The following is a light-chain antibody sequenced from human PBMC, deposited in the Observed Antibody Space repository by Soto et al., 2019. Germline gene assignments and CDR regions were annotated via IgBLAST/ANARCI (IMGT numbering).Light chain of an antibody. V-gene: IGKV3D-20*02. CDR1: QSVSSSY. CDR2: DAS. J-gene: IGKJ2*01. Sequence: IVLPQSQGTLSLSPGERATLSCRASQSVSSSYLAWYQQIPGQAPRLLIYDASNRATGIPARFSGSGSGTDFTLIIRFLEPEDFALYCCQLRSYLPRTFG. CDR3: QLRSYLPRT.